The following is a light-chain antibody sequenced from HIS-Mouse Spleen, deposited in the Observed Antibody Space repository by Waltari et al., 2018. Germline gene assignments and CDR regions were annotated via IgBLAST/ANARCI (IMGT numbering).Light chain of an antibody. J-gene: IGLJ3*02. Sequence: QSVLTQPPSASGTPGQRVTISCSGSSSNIGSNYVSWYQQLPGTAPKLLIYRNNQRRSGVPDRFSGSKSGTSASLAISGLRSEDEADYYCAAWDDSLSGWVFGGGTKLTVL. CDR1: SSNIGSNY. CDR3: AAWDDSLSGWV. CDR2: RNN. V-gene: IGLV1-47*01.